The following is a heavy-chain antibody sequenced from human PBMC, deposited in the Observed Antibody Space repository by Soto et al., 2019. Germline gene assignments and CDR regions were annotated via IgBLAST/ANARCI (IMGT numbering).Heavy chain of an antibody. CDR3: AAAVPAEYEFPSYYMDV. CDR1: CASISSYH. D-gene: IGHD2-2*01. J-gene: IGHJ6*03. V-gene: IGHV4-59*01. CDR2: IYYSGSA. Sequence: QVQLQESGPGLAKPSETLSLTCTVSCASISSYHWRWIRQTPGKGLEWSGYIYYSGSANYNPSLKSRVTFSVDTSKNQVALKLSSVTAADTGVYYCAAAVPAEYEFPSYYMDVWGKGTTLTVSS.